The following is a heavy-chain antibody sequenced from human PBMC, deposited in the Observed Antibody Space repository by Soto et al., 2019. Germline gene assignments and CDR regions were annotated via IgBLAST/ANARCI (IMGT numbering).Heavy chain of an antibody. Sequence: GGSLSSSCAPPGFPFGAYAITWARRAPGKGLEWVSAVTANGGSTYSADSVKGRFAISRDNSKNTLFLQMNSLRAEDTAVYYCASLGVGDWANYYYYYGMDVWGQGTTVTVSS. CDR3: ASLGVGDWANYYYYYGMDV. D-gene: IGHD2-21*02. CDR2: VTANGGST. J-gene: IGHJ6*02. CDR1: GFPFGAYA. V-gene: IGHV3-23*01.